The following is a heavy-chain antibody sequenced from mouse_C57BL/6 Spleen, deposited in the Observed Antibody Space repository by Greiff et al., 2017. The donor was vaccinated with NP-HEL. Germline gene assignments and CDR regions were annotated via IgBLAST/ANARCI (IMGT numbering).Heavy chain of an antibody. CDR3: AFITTGVDWYFDV. J-gene: IGHJ1*03. CDR2: IDPANGNT. Sequence: VQLKESVAELVRPGASVKLSCTASGFNIKNTYMHWVKQRPEQGLEWIGRIDPANGNTKYAPKFQGKATITADISSNTAYLQLSSLTSEDTAIYYCAFITTGVDWYFDVWGTGTTVNVSS. D-gene: IGHD1-1*01. CDR1: GFNIKNTY. V-gene: IGHV14-3*01.